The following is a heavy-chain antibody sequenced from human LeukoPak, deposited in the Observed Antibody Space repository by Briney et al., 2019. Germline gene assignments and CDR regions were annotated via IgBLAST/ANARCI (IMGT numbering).Heavy chain of an antibody. Sequence: ASVKVSCKASGYTFTSYDINWVRQATGQGLEWMGWMNPNSGNTGYAQKFQGRVTMTRNTSISTAYMELSSLRSEDTAVYYCARGMMGSGYDSSWGQGTLVTVSS. V-gene: IGHV1-8*01. J-gene: IGHJ4*02. D-gene: IGHD5-12*01. CDR3: ARGMMGSGYDSS. CDR2: MNPNSGNT. CDR1: GYTFTSYD.